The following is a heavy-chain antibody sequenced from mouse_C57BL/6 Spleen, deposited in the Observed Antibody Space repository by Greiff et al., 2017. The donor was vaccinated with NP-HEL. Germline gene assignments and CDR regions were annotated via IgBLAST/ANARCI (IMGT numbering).Heavy chain of an antibody. CDR1: GFTFSSYT. V-gene: IGHV5-9*01. J-gene: IGHJ2*01. Sequence: EVMLVESGGGLVKPGGSLKLSCAASGFTFSSYTMSWVRQTPVKRLEWVATISGGGGNTYYPDSVKGRFTISRDNAKNTLYLQMSSLRSEDTALYYCARQGVYYGSSQYYFDCWGQGTTLTVSS. CDR2: ISGGGGNT. D-gene: IGHD1-1*01. CDR3: ARQGVYYGSSQYYFDC.